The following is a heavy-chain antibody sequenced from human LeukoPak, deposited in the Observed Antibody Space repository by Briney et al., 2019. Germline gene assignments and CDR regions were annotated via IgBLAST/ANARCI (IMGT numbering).Heavy chain of an antibody. CDR1: GGSFSGYY. V-gene: IGHV4-34*01. CDR3: ARHRGYSYGLNGIVGAVDFDY. CDR2: INHSGST. Sequence: SETLSLTCAVYGGSFSGYYWSWIRQPPGKGLEWIGEINHSGSTNYNPSLKSRVTISVDTSKNQFSLKLSSVTAADTAVYYCARHRGYSYGLNGIVGAVDFDYWGQGTLVTVSS. D-gene: IGHD5-18*01. J-gene: IGHJ4*02.